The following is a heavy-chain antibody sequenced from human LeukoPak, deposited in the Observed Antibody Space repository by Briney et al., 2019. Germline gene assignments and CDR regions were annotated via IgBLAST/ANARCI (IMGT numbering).Heavy chain of an antibody. CDR3: AGDDDHFGSGSYSPFDN. CDR1: GFTFSRYS. V-gene: IGHV3-21*01. Sequence: PGGSLRLSCAASGFTFSRYSMNWVRQAPGKGLEWVSYISSSSSYIYYADSAKGRFTISRDNAQKSLYLQMNSLRDEDTAVYYCAGDDDHFGSGSYSPFDNWGQGTLVTVSS. CDR2: ISSSSSYI. J-gene: IGHJ4*02. D-gene: IGHD3-10*01.